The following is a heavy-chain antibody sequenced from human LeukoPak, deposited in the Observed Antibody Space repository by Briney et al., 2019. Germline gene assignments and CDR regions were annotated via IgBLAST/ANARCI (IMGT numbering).Heavy chain of an antibody. CDR2: ISAYNGNT. J-gene: IGHJ6*02. Sequence: ASVKVSCKASGYTFTSYGISWVRQAPGQGLEWMGWISAYNGNTNYAQKLQGRVTMTRNTSISTAYMELSSLRSEDTAVYYCARSDIVVVPAANNYYYYYGMDVWGQGTTVTVSS. CDR1: GYTFTSYG. CDR3: ARSDIVVVPAANNYYYYYGMDV. V-gene: IGHV1-18*01. D-gene: IGHD2-2*01.